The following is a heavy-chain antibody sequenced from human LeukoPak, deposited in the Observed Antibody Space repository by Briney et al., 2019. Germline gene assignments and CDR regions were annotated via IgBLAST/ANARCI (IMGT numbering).Heavy chain of an antibody. J-gene: IGHJ4*02. CDR1: GWSLSTSGVG. Sequence: SGPTLVKPTQTLTLTCTCSGWSLSTSGVGVGWIRQPPGKALEWLSLIYWNDDKRYSPSLKRRLTITKDTSNNQVVLTMTNMDPVDTATYYCAHTRQYYYDSTGYSYYFDYWGQGTLVTVSS. CDR2: IYWNDDK. V-gene: IGHV2-5*01. CDR3: AHTRQYYYDSTGYSYYFDY. D-gene: IGHD3-22*01.